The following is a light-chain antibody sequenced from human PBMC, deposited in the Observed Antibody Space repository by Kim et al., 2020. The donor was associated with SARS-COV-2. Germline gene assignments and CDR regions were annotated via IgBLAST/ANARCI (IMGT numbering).Light chain of an antibody. Sequence: DIQMTQSPSSLSASVGDRVTITCQASQDISNYLNWYQQKPGKAPKLLIYDASNLETGVPSRFSGSGSGTDFTFTISSLQPEDIATYYCQQDDNPPYTLGQRTKLEI. J-gene: IGKJ2*01. V-gene: IGKV1-33*01. CDR3: QQDDNPPYT. CDR2: DAS. CDR1: QDISNY.